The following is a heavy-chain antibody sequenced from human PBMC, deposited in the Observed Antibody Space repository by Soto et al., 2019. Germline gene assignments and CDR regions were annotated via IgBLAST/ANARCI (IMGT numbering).Heavy chain of an antibody. D-gene: IGHD2-2*01. CDR2: IKSKTDGGTT. CDR3: TTDEGLHTSTYYGLDV. J-gene: IGHJ6*02. Sequence: GGSLRLSCAASGFTFSNAWMNWVRQAPGKGLEWVGRIKSKTDGGTTDYAAPVKGRFTISRDDSKNTLYLQMNSLKTEDTAVYYCTTDEGLHTSTYYGLDVWGQGTTVTVSS. V-gene: IGHV3-15*07. CDR1: GFTFSNAW.